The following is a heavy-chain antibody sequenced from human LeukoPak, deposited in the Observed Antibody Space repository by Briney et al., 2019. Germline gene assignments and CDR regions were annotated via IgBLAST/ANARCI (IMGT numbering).Heavy chain of an antibody. J-gene: IGHJ2*01. CDR2: VSTDSAYT. V-gene: IGHV3-11*05. Sequence: GGSLTLSCTASGFTFSDYYMTWIRQAPGKGLEWLSYVSTDSAYTNYAGSVKGRFTISRDNAKSSLYLQLNSLTAGDTAVYYCTREDNWYFDLWGRGTLVTVSS. CDR3: TREDNWYFDL. CDR1: GFTFSDYY.